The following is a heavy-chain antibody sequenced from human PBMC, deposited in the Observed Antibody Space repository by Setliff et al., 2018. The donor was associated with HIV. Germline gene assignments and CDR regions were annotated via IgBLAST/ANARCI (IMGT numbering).Heavy chain of an antibody. D-gene: IGHD3-22*01. J-gene: IGHJ4*02. CDR2: INPGTDNT. Sequence: ASVKVSCKTAGYTFTNYVVHWVRQAPGQGLEWMAWINPGTDNTGFSKKFQGRVTGSSDTSASTAYMELSSLRSEDTAVYYCARAQTYYSDSSGYYSQYWGQGTLVTVSS. CDR3: ARAQTYYSDSSGYYSQY. V-gene: IGHV1-3*01. CDR1: GYTFTNYV.